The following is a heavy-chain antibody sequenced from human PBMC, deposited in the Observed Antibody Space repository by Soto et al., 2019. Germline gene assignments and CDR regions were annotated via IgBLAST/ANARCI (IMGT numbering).Heavy chain of an antibody. Sequence: EVQLVQSGAEVKKPGESLRISCKGSGNSFTSYWISWVRQMPGKGLEWMGRIDPTDSYTNYSPSFQGHVTISADKSISTADLQWSSLKASDTAMYYCARHRFVSSGWRGDFDYWGQGTLVTVSS. D-gene: IGHD6-19*01. V-gene: IGHV5-10-1*01. CDR3: ARHRFVSSGWRGDFDY. CDR1: GNSFTSYW. CDR2: IDPTDSYT. J-gene: IGHJ4*02.